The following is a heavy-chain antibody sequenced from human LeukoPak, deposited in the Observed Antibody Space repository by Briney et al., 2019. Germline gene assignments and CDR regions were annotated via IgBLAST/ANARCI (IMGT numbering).Heavy chain of an antibody. D-gene: IGHD2-21*01. Sequence: GGSLRLSCAASGFTVSSNYMSWVRQAPGKGLEWVSVIYGGGSTYYADSVNGRFTISRDSSKNTLFLQMNSLRAEDTALYYCASAREYCGGAECYEYFQHWGQGTLVTVSS. CDR1: GFTVSSNY. J-gene: IGHJ1*01. CDR3: ASAREYCGGAECYEYFQH. V-gene: IGHV3-53*01. CDR2: IYGGGST.